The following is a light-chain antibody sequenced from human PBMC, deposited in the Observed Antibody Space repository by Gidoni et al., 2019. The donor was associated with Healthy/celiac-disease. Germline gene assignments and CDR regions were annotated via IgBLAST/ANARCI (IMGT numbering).Light chain of an antibody. J-gene: IGKJ1*01. V-gene: IGKV1-39*01. CDR1: QSVDRF. CDR2: AAS. Sequence: DVQMTQSPSSLTATVGDRVTITCRASQSVDRFLNWYQQIPGKAPKLLIYAASTLQSGVPSRFSGSGSGTQFTLTITSLHPEDSATYFCQQSQGTPWTFGQGTKVEIK. CDR3: QQSQGTPWT.